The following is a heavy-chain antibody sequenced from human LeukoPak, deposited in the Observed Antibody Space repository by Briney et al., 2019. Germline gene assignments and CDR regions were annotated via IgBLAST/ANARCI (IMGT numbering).Heavy chain of an antibody. CDR3: ARGLGQYDY. V-gene: IGHV4-34*01. CDR2: INHSGST. J-gene: IGHJ4*02. Sequence: SETLSLTCAVHVEPFSNYFWSWIRQSPGKGLEWIGEINHSGSTNYNSSLTSRVTISVDTSKNQFSLNLSSVTAADTAIYYCARGLGQYDYWGQGTLVTVSS. D-gene: IGHD5-24*01. CDR1: VEPFSNYF.